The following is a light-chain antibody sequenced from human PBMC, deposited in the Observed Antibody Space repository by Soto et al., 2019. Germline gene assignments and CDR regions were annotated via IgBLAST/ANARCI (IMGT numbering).Light chain of an antibody. CDR2: SNN. J-gene: IGLJ1*01. V-gene: IGLV1-44*01. CDR3: AAWDDSLNGYYV. CDR1: GSNIGSNT. Sequence: QSGLTPAASASGTPGQRVTISFTGMGSNIGSNTVNWYQQLPGTAPKLLIYSNNQRPSGVPDRFSGSKSGTSASLAISGLQSEDEADYYCAAWDDSLNGYYVFGTGTKVTVL.